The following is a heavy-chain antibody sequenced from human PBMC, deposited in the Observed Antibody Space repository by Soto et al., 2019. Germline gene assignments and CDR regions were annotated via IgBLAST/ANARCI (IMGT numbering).Heavy chain of an antibody. V-gene: IGHV1-24*01. CDR1: GYTLTELS. J-gene: IGHJ6*02. Sequence: ASVKVSCKVSGYTLTELSMHWVRQAPGKGLEWMGGFDPEDGETIYAQKFQGRVTMTEDTSTDTAYMELSSLRSEDTAVYYCARGLTDCSGGSCYFAFYYYGMDVWGQGTTVTVSS. CDR3: ARGLTDCSGGSCYFAFYYYGMDV. D-gene: IGHD2-15*01. CDR2: FDPEDGET.